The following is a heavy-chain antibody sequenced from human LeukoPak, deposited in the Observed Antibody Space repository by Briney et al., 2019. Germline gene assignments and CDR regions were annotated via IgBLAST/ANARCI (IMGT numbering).Heavy chain of an antibody. J-gene: IGHJ6*03. CDR1: GFTFSSYA. CDR2: ISGSGGST. Sequence: GGSLRLSCAASGFTFSSYAMSWVRQAPGKGLEWVSAISGSGGSTYYADSVKGRFTISRDNSKNTLYLQMNSLRAEDTAVYYCAKDGVAGSNRCYYYYMDVWGKGTTVTVSS. CDR3: AKDGVAGSNRCYYYYMDV. D-gene: IGHD6-19*01. V-gene: IGHV3-23*01.